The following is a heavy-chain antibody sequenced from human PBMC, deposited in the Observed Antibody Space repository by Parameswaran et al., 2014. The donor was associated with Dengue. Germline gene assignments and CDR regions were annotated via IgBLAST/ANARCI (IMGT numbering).Heavy chain of an antibody. CDR2: IAHDGSIQ. CDR3: ARDYQTSRYHYYGMDL. D-gene: IGHD5/OR15-5a*01. Sequence: WIRQPPGKGLEWVALIAHDGSIQNYADSVKGRFTISRDNGKNTLYLQMSSVRVDDMGIYFCARDYQTSRYHYYGMDLWARTTVTSPQ. J-gene: IGHJ6*04. V-gene: IGHV3-30*04.